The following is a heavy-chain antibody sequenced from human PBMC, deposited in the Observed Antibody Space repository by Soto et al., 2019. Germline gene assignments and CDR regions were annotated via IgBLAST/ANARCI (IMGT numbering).Heavy chain of an antibody. CDR1: GYRFTTYY. Sequence: ASVKVSCKASGYRFTTYYLHWVRQAPGQGLEWMGMINPNGGATTYVQKFQGRVTMTTDTSTSTVYMELSSLRFDDTAIYYCARGISGTYNALDFWGQGAMVTVSS. CDR2: INPNGGAT. D-gene: IGHD1-26*01. J-gene: IGHJ4*02. V-gene: IGHV1-46*01. CDR3: ARGISGTYNALDF.